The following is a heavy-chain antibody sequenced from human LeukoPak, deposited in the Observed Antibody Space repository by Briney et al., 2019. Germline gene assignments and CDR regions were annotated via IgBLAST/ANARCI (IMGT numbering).Heavy chain of an antibody. D-gene: IGHD6-13*01. J-gene: IGHJ3*02. Sequence: ASVKVSCKASGYTFTSYDINWVRQAPGQGLEWMGWINPNSGGTNYAQKFQGRVTMTRDTSISTAYMELSRLRSDDTAVYYCARDAVAISAAGTPDAFDIWGQGTMVTVSS. CDR2: INPNSGGT. CDR3: ARDAVAISAAGTPDAFDI. V-gene: IGHV1-2*02. CDR1: GYTFTSYD.